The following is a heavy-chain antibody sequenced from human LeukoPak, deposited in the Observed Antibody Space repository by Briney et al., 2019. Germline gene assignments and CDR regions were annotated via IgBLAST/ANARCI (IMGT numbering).Heavy chain of an antibody. J-gene: IGHJ4*02. CDR3: ARENYDYVWGSYRYFDY. CDR2: IWYDGSNK. Sequence: PGGSLRLSCAASGFTFSSYGMHWVRQAPGKGLEWVAVIWYDGSNKYYADSVKGRFTISRDNSKNTLYLQMNSLRVEDTAVYYCARENYDYVWGSYRYFDYWGQGTLVTVSS. D-gene: IGHD3-16*02. V-gene: IGHV3-33*01. CDR1: GFTFSSYG.